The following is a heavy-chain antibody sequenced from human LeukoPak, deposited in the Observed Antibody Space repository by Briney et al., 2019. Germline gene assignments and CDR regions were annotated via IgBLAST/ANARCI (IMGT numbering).Heavy chain of an antibody. CDR3: AKNYDFLTGYAN. D-gene: IGHD3-9*01. CDR2: VNPNSGNT. CDR1: GYSFTTYD. J-gene: IGHJ4*02. V-gene: IGHV1-8*01. Sequence: ASVKVSCKASGYSFTTYDINWVRQATGQGLEWMGWVNPNSGNTRYAQKFQGRVTMTRNTSISTAYMELSSLRSEDTALYYCAKNYDFLTGYANWGQGTLVTVSS.